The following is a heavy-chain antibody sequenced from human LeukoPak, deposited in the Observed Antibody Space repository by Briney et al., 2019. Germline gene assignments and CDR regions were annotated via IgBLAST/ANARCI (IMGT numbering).Heavy chain of an antibody. D-gene: IGHD1-20*01. CDR3: ARGGITGTTRGPTRLNDAFDI. V-gene: IGHV1-2*04. CDR2: INPNSGGT. CDR1: GYTFTSYG. J-gene: IGHJ3*02. Sequence: ASVKVSCKASGYTFTSYGISWVRQAPGQGLEWMGWINPNSGGTNYAQKFQGWVTMTRDTSISTAYMELSRLRSDDTAVYYCARGGITGTTRGPTRLNDAFDIWGQGTMVTVSS.